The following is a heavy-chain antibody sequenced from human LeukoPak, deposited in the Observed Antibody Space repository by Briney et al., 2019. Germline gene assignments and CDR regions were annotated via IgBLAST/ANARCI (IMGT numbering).Heavy chain of an antibody. CDR2: INYSGSS. V-gene: IGHV4-59*08. D-gene: IGHD3-16*01. CDR1: GDSVSSDY. J-gene: IGHJ4*02. Sequence: SETLSLTCIVSGDSVSSDYWSWIRQSPGKGLERIGYINYSGSSEYNPSLKSRVTISVDRSKNQVSLKMRSVTAADTAVYFCARLDCVSDTCYNYWAVGALVTVSS. CDR3: ARLDCVSDTCYNY.